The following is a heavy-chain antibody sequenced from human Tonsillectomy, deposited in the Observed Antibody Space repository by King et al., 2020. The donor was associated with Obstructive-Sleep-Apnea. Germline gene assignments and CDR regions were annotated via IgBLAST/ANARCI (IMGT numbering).Heavy chain of an antibody. Sequence: VQLVESGGGVVQPGRSLRLSCEASGFIFSSYAMHWVRQAPGTGLEWVALISYDGSDKYYADSVKGRFSISRDNSKNTAYLQMNSLRVEDTAVYYCASERSTGWRLFESWGEGTLVTVSS. CDR1: GFIFSSYA. CDR3: ASERSTGWRLFES. V-gene: IGHV3-30*04. D-gene: IGHD6-19*01. J-gene: IGHJ4*02. CDR2: ISYDGSDK.